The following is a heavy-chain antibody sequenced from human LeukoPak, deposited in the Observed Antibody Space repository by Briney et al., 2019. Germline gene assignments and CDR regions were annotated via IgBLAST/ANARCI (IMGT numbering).Heavy chain of an antibody. CDR1: GGTFSSYA. CDR2: IIPIFGTA. CDR3: ARGSRTGRIYYYYMDV. V-gene: IGHV1-69*13. Sequence: GASVKVSCKASGGTFSSYAISWVRQAPGQGLEWMGGIIPIFGTANYAQKFQGRVTITADESTSTAYMELSSLRSEDTAVYYCARGSRTGRIYYYYMDVWGKGTTVTISS. D-gene: IGHD1-1*01. J-gene: IGHJ6*03.